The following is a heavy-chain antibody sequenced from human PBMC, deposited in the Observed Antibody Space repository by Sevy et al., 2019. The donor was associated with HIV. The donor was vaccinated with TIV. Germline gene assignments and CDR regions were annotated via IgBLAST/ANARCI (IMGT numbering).Heavy chain of an antibody. Sequence: GESLKISCAVSGFIFSGYSMNWVRQAPGKGLEWVSYISSNSDIIYYADSVKGRFTISRDNARNSLYLQMNSLRDEDTAVYYCARTIAAAETFDYWGQGALVTVSS. CDR2: ISSNSDII. J-gene: IGHJ4*02. V-gene: IGHV3-48*02. CDR3: ARTIAAAETFDY. CDR1: GFIFSGYS. D-gene: IGHD6-25*01.